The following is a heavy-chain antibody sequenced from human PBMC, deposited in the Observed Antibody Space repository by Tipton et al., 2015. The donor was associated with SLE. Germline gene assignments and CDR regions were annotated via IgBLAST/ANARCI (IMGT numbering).Heavy chain of an antibody. J-gene: IGHJ4*02. D-gene: IGHD2-2*01. CDR1: GVSISSCY. V-gene: IGHV4-59*08. CDR3: ARHYAFTFDY. CDR2: IFYSGTT. Sequence: LRLSCTVSGVSISSCYWSWIRQPPGKGLEWIAFIFYSGTTSYNPSLKSRVTISGDTSKNQLSLRLSSVTAADTAVYYCARHYAFTFDYWGQGTLVTVSS.